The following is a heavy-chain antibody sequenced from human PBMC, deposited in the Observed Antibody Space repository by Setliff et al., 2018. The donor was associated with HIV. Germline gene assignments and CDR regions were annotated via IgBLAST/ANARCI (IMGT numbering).Heavy chain of an antibody. V-gene: IGHV3-23*01. Sequence: GGSLRLFCAASGFTFSSYSMNWVRQAPGKGLEWVSGISGDGGRTYYAGPVEGRLSTFRDNSKNTMYLEMNRLRVEDTAVYYCARFPVFKWFGERQGWFDFWGQGTLVTVSS. D-gene: IGHD3-10*01. CDR1: GFTFSSYS. CDR3: ARFPVFKWFGERQGWFDF. CDR2: ISGDGGRT. J-gene: IGHJ5*01.